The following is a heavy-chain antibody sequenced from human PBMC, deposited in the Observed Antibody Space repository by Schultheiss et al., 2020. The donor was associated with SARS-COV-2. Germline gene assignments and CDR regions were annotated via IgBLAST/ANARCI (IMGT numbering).Heavy chain of an antibody. V-gene: IGHV3-23*01. J-gene: IGHJ4*02. D-gene: IGHD3-22*01. CDR1: GFTFSSYA. Sequence: GGSLRLSCAASGFTFSSYAMSWVRQAPGKGLEWVSAISGSGGSTYYADSVKGRFTISRDNAKNSLYLQMNSLRAEDTAVYYCARETYYYHSSGYYPYYFDYWGQGTLVTVSS. CDR2: ISGSGGST. CDR3: ARETYYYHSSGYYPYYFDY.